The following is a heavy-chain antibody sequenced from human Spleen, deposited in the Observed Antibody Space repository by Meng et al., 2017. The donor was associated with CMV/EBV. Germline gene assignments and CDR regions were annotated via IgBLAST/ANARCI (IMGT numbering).Heavy chain of an antibody. Sequence: FGDYAMSWVRQAPGKGLEWIGEINHSGSTNYNPSLKSRVTISVDTSKNQFSLKLSPVTAADTAVYYCARGPISDYWGQGTLVTVSS. CDR1: FGDYA. J-gene: IGHJ4*02. V-gene: IGHV4-34*01. D-gene: IGHD3-3*02. CDR3: ARGPISDY. CDR2: INHSGST.